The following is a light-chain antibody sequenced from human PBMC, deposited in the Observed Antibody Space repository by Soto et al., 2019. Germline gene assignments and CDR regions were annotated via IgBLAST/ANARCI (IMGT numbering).Light chain of an antibody. CDR1: ETVATN. V-gene: IGKV3-15*01. CDR3: QQYFEWPPMT. J-gene: IGKJ1*01. CDR2: GAS. Sequence: EVVVTQSPATLSVSPGERATLSCRASETVATNLAWYQQKPGQAPRLLISGASTRAAGISDRFRGSGSGTEFALTISSLRSEDSAISYCQQYFEWPPMTFGQGTKVDIK.